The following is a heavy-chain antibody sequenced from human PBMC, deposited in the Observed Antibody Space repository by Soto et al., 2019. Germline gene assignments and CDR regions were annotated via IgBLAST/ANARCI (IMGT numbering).Heavy chain of an antibody. CDR2: IYTSGST. CDR3: ARVQDYYDSSGYYYDWFDP. J-gene: IGHJ5*02. Sequence: SETLSLTCTVSGGSISSYYWSWIRQPAGKGLEWIGRIYTSGSTNYNPSLKSRVTMSVDTSKNQFSLKLSSVTAADTAVYYCARVQDYYDSSGYYYDWFDPWGQGTLVTVSS. V-gene: IGHV4-4*07. CDR1: GGSISSYY. D-gene: IGHD3-22*01.